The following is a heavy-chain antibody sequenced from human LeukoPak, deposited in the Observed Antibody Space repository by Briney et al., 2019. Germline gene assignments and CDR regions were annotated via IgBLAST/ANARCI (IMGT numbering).Heavy chain of an antibody. V-gene: IGHV1-2*02. J-gene: IGHJ4*02. CDR1: GYTFTGYY. Sequence: GASVKVSCKASGYTFTGYYMHWVRQAPGQGLEWMGWINPNSGGTNYAQKFQGRVTMTRDTSISTAYMELSRLRSDDTAVYYCARAEDYDILTGIDYWGQGTLVTVSS. CDR2: INPNSGGT. CDR3: ARAEDYDILTGIDY. D-gene: IGHD3-9*01.